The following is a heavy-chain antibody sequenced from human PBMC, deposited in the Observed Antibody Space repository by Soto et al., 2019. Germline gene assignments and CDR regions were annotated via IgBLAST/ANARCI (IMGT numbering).Heavy chain of an antibody. CDR3: ASYGDYGYFDY. J-gene: IGHJ4*02. D-gene: IGHD4-17*01. Sequence: PAETLSLTCTVSGGSISSYSWSWIRQPAGKGLEWIGRIYTSGSTNYNPSLKSRVTRSIDTSKNRFSLTRSSVTVADTAVYYCASYGDYGYFDYWGQGTLVTVSS. CDR1: GGSISSYS. V-gene: IGHV4-4*07. CDR2: IYTSGST.